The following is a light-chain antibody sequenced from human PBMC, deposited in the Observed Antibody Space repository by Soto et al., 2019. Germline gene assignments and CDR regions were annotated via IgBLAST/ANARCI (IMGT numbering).Light chain of an antibody. CDR2: AAS. Sequence: DIQMTQSPSSLSASVGDRVTITCRPSQGIAKDLVWYQQKPGKAPKRLIYAASSLQSGVPSRFSGIGSGSHFTLTISSLQPEDFATYYCLQHNSYPLTFGGWTTVAIK. J-gene: IGKJ4*01. V-gene: IGKV1-17*01. CDR1: QGIAKD. CDR3: LQHNSYPLT.